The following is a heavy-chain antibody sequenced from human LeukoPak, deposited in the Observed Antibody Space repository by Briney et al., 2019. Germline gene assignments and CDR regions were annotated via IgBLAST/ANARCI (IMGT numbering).Heavy chain of an antibody. J-gene: IGHJ5*02. V-gene: IGHV1-46*01. Sequence: GASVKVSCKASGDTFSNDGISWVRQAPGQGLEWMGIINPSGGSTSYAQKFQGRVTMTRDTSTSTVYMELSSLRSEDTAVYYCARGTPGRNWFDPWGQGTLVTVSS. CDR2: INPSGGST. D-gene: IGHD2-2*01. CDR3: ARGTPGRNWFDP. CDR1: GDTFSNDG.